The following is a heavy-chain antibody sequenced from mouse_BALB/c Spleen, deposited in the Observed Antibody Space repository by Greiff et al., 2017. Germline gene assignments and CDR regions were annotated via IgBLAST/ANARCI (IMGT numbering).Heavy chain of an antibody. J-gene: IGHJ2*01. CDR1: GYTFTSYW. Sequence: QVQLQQSGAELVKPGTSVKLSCKASGYTFTSYWINWVKLRPGQGLEWIGDIYPGSGSTNYNEKFKSKATLTVDTSSSTAYMQLSSLASEDSALYYCTREGNFDYWGQGTTLTVSS. CDR2: IYPGSGST. CDR3: TREGNFDY. V-gene: IGHV1-55*01.